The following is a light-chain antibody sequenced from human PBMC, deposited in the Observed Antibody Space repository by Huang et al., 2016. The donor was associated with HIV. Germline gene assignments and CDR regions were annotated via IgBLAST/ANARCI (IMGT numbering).Light chain of an antibody. CDR3: QQRTTWPALT. Sequence: EIVLTQSPATLSLSPGERATLSCRASQGVGSSLAWYQQRRGQAPRLLIYDASNRATGIPARFSGSGSGTDFTLTITSLEPEDFAVYFCQQRTTWPALTFGGGTKVEI. CDR1: QGVGSS. V-gene: IGKV3-11*01. CDR2: DAS. J-gene: IGKJ4*01.